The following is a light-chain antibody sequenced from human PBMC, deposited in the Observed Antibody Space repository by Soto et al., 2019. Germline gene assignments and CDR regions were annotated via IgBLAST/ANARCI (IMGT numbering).Light chain of an antibody. CDR2: DAS. V-gene: IGKV1-39*01. CDR3: QQSYSISEGYT. CDR1: QSIGSY. Sequence: DIQMTQSPSSLSASVGDRVTITCRASQSIGSYLNWYQQKPGKAPNLLIYDASSLQSGVPSRFSGSGSGTDFTLTITSPQPEDFATYSCQQSYSISEGYTFGQGTKLEIK. J-gene: IGKJ2*01.